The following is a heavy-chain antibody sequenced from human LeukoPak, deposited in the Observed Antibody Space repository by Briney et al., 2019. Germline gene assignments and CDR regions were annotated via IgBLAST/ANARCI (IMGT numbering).Heavy chain of an antibody. CDR3: ATLTGVEVDAFDI. CDR2: IRCDGSNK. J-gene: IGHJ3*02. V-gene: IGHV3-30*02. D-gene: IGHD7-27*01. CDR1: GFTFSSYG. Sequence: GGSLRLSCAASGFTFSSYGMHWVRQAPGKGLEWVAFIRCDGSNKYYADSVKGRFTISRDNSKNTLHLQMNSLRGGDTAVYYCATLTGVEVDAFDIWGQGTMVTVSS.